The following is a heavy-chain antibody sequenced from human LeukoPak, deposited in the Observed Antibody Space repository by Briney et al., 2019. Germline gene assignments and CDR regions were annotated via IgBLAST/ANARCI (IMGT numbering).Heavy chain of an antibody. D-gene: IGHD6-19*01. CDR1: GGSISSSNFY. Sequence: SETLSLTRTVSGGSISSSNFYWGWIRQPPGKGLEWIGYIYYSGSTNYNPSLKSRVTISVDMSKNQFSLKLSSVTAADTAVYYCARVSSSPHYYYYYYMDVWGKGTTVTVSS. CDR3: ARVSSSPHYYYYYYMDV. J-gene: IGHJ6*03. CDR2: IYYSGST. V-gene: IGHV4-61*05.